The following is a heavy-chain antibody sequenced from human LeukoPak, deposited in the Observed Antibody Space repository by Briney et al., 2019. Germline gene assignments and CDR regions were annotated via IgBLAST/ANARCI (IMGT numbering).Heavy chain of an antibody. J-gene: IGHJ4*02. CDR1: GGSFSGYY. D-gene: IGHD3-9*01. V-gene: IGHV4-34*01. CDR3: ARLFYDILTFDS. Sequence: SETLSLTCAVYGGSFSGYYWSWIRQPPGKGLEWIGEINHSGSTNYNPSLKSRVTISVDTSKNQFSLKLSSVTAADTAVYYCARLFYDILTFDSWGQGTLVTVPS. CDR2: INHSGST.